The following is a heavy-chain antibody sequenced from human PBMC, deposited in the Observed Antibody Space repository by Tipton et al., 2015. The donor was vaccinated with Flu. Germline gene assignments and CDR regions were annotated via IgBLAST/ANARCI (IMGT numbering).Heavy chain of an antibody. CDR3: ARDRESGSYSPGDAFDI. CDR1: GYSISSGYY. Sequence: TLSLTCTVSGYSISSGYYWGWIRQPPGKGLEWIGSIYHSGSTNYNPSLKSRVTISVDTSKNQFSLKLSSVTAADTAVYYCARDRESGSYSPGDAFDIWGQGTMVTVSS. J-gene: IGHJ3*02. CDR2: IYHSGST. D-gene: IGHD1-26*01. V-gene: IGHV4-38-2*02.